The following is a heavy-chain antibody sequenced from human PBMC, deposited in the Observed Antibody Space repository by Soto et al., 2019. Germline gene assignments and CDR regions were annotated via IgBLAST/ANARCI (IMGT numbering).Heavy chain of an antibody. V-gene: IGHV6-1*01. Sequence: PSQTLSLTCVISGDSVSSNSVAWNWIRQSPSRGLEWLGRTYYRSKWYNDYAVSVKSRITINPDTSKNQFSLQLNSVTPEDTAVYYCAKNTIAVAGTRFYYYGMDVWGQGTTVPVSS. CDR1: GDSVSSNSVA. D-gene: IGHD6-19*01. CDR3: AKNTIAVAGTRFYYYGMDV. CDR2: TYYRSKWYN. J-gene: IGHJ6*02.